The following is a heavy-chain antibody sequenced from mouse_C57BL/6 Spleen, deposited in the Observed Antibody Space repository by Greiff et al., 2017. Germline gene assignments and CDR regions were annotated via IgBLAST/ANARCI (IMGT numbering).Heavy chain of an antibody. CDR2: ISSGSSTI. CDR1: GFTFSDYG. CDR3: AWPADYAMDY. Sequence: EVKLVESGGGLVKPGGSLKLSCAASGFTFSDYGMHWVRQAPEKGLEWVAYISSGSSTIYYADKVKGRFTISRDNAKTPLFLQMTSLRSEDTAMYYCAWPADYAMDYWGQGTSVTVSS. V-gene: IGHV5-17*01. J-gene: IGHJ4*01.